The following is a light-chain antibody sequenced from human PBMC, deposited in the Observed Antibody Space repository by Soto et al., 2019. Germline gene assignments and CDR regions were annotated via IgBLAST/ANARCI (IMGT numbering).Light chain of an antibody. V-gene: IGKV1-39*01. CDR1: QSISSY. J-gene: IGKJ2*01. Sequence: DIQMTQSPSSLSASVGDRVTITCRASQSISSYLNWYQQKPGKAPKLLIYAASSLQSGVPSRFSDSGSGTDFPLTISSRKPEDFAPYYRHQGYSTPPTIFGEGTKVE. CDR2: AAS. CDR3: HQGYSTPPTI.